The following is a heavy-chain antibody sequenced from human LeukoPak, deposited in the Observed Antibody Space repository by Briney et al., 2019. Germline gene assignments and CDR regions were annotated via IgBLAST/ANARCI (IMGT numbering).Heavy chain of an antibody. CDR1: GGSISSSSYY. V-gene: IGHV4-39*07. J-gene: IGHJ6*03. CDR3: ARVPARGSYYAYYYMDV. D-gene: IGHD1-26*01. Sequence: PSETLSLTCTVSGGSISSSSYYWGWIRQPPGKGLEWIGSIYYSGSTNYNPSLKSRVTISVDTSKNQFSLKLSSVTAADTAVYYCARVPARGSYYAYYYMDVWGKGTTVTVSS. CDR2: IYYSGST.